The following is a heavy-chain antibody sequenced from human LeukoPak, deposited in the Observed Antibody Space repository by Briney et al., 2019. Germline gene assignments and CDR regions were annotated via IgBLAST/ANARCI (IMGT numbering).Heavy chain of an antibody. J-gene: IGHJ4*02. V-gene: IGHV3-7*02. CDR1: GFTFSRSW. Sequence: GGSLRLSCAASGFTFSRSWRGWVRQAPGKGREGVANIKQDGTSKYYVDSVMGRFTISRDNAEHSVYLQMNSLSPGATAVYYCARHGDYCFDLWGPGPRVTVSS. CDR3: ARHGDYCFDL. CDR2: IKQDGTSK. D-gene: IGHD2-21*01.